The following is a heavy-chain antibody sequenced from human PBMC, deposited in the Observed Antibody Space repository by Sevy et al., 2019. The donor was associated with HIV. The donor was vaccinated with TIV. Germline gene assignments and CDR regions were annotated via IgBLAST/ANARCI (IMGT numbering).Heavy chain of an antibody. D-gene: IGHD6-6*01. CDR1: GYNITSYW. Sequence: GESLKISCKGSGYNITSYWIGWVRQMPGKGLEWMGIINPRDSDTRYIPSFQGQVTISVDKSINTAYRQWSSLKASDTAMYYWAGQWSSSADYWGQGTLVTVSS. J-gene: IGHJ4*02. CDR2: INPRDSDT. CDR3: AGQWSSSADY. V-gene: IGHV5-51*01.